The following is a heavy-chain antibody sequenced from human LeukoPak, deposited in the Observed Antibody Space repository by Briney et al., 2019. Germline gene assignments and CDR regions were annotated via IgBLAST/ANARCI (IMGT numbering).Heavy chain of an antibody. J-gene: IGHJ6*03. CDR2: ISGSGGST. Sequence: PGGSLRLSCAASGFTFSSYAMSWVRQAPGKGLEWVSAISGSGGSTYYADSVKGRFTISRDNSKNTLYLQMNSLRAEDTAVYYCAKVGSGRETPPKAYYYYYMDVWGKGTTVTVSS. D-gene: IGHD3-10*01. CDR3: AKVGSGRETPPKAYYYYYMDV. CDR1: GFTFSSYA. V-gene: IGHV3-23*01.